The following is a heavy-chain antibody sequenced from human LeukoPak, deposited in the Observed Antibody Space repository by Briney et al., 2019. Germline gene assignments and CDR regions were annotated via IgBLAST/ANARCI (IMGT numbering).Heavy chain of an antibody. CDR3: ARYSSGWYDWFDP. Sequence: GGSLRLSCAASGFTFSSYWMSWVRQAPGKGLEGVANIKQDGSEKYYVDSVKGRFTISRDNAKNSLYLQMNSLRAEDTAVYYCARYSSGWYDWFDPWGQGTLVTVSS. D-gene: IGHD6-19*01. V-gene: IGHV3-7*01. CDR2: IKQDGSEK. J-gene: IGHJ5*02. CDR1: GFTFSSYW.